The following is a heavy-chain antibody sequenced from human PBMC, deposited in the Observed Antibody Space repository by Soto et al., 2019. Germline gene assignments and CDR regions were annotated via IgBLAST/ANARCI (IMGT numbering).Heavy chain of an antibody. V-gene: IGHV2-5*01. CDR2: IYWNDDE. J-gene: IGHJ4*02. Sequence: GPTLVNPTQTLTLTCSFSGFSLTTSGVGVDWIRQPPGKALEWLALIYWNDDERYNPSLKSRLTITKDTSKNQVVLTLTNMDAVDTATYYCGHTKAYCDDDSGHYYFARWGQGTLVTVSS. CDR1: GFSLTTSGVG. D-gene: IGHD3-22*01. CDR3: GHTKAYCDDDSGHYYFAR.